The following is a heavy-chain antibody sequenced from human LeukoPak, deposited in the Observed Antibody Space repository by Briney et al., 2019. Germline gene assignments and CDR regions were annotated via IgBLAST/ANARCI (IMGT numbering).Heavy chain of an antibody. CDR3: VAVRRSRTSPSWPVGDCYPRYYYYYMDV. V-gene: IGHV4-59*08. Sequence: PSETLSLTCTVSGCSISCYYWSWIRQPPGKGLEWIGYIYYSGSTNYNPSLKSRVTISVDTSKNQFSLKLSSVTGAGTAVYYCVAVRRSRTSPSWPVGDCYPRYYYYYMDVWGKGTTVTVSS. CDR2: IYYSGST. D-gene: IGHD2-21*02. J-gene: IGHJ6*03. CDR1: GCSISCYY.